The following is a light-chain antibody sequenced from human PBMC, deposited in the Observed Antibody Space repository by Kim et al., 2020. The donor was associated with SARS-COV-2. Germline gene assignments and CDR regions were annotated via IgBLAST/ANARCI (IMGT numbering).Light chain of an antibody. CDR1: QSISSW. CDR2: DVS. Sequence: ASVGDRVTITCRASQSISSWFAWYQQKPGKAPKLLIYDVSKLESGVPSRFSGSISGTEFTLTISSLQPDDFANYYCQQYDLYPWTFGQGTKVDIK. V-gene: IGKV1-5*01. CDR3: QQYDLYPWT. J-gene: IGKJ1*01.